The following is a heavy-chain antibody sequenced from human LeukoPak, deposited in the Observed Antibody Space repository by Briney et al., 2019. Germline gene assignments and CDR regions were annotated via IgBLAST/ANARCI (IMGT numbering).Heavy chain of an antibody. J-gene: IGHJ4*02. CDR1: GGTFSSYA. Sequence: ASVKVSCKASGGTFSSYAISWVRQAPGQGLEWMGGIIPIFGTANYAQKFQGRVTITADESTSTAYMELGSLRSEDTAVHYCARESRDGYNQRRYFDYWGQGTLVTVSS. V-gene: IGHV1-69*01. CDR2: IIPIFGTA. D-gene: IGHD5-24*01. CDR3: ARESRDGYNQRRYFDY.